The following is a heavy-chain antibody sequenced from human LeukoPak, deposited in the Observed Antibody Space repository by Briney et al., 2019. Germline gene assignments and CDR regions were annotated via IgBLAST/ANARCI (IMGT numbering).Heavy chain of an antibody. CDR3: ASDSSGYQDWYFDL. Sequence: SVKVSCKASGGTFSSYAISWVRQAPGQGLAWMGRIIPILGIANYAQKFQGRVTITADKSTSTAYMELSSLRSEDTAVYYCASDSSGYQDWYFDLWGRGTLVTVSS. D-gene: IGHD3-22*01. J-gene: IGHJ2*01. CDR2: IIPILGIA. CDR1: GGTFSSYA. V-gene: IGHV1-69*04.